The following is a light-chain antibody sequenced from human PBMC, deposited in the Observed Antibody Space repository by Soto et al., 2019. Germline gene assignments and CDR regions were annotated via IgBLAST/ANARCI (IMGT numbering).Light chain of an antibody. CDR2: EIS. V-gene: IGLV2-23*02. J-gene: IGLJ2*01. Sequence: QSALTQPASVSGSPGQSVTISCTGTSTDVGRCNLVSWYQQHPGKAPKLMIYEISKRPSGVSDRFSGSKSGNTASLTISGLQAEDEADYYCCSYASSSTLVFGGGTKVTVL. CDR1: STDVGRCNL. CDR3: CSYASSSTLV.